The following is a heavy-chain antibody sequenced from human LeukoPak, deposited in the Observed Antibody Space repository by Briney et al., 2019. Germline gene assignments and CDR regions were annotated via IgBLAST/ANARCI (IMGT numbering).Heavy chain of an antibody. Sequence: SETLSLTCAVYGGSFSGYYWSWIRQPPGKGLEWIGYIYYSGSTNYNPSLKSRVTISVDTSKNQFSLKLSSVTAADTAVYYCARENWNYGTWFDPWGQGTLVTVSS. CDR3: ARENWNYGTWFDP. V-gene: IGHV4-59*01. D-gene: IGHD1-7*01. CDR2: IYYSGST. CDR1: GGSFSGYY. J-gene: IGHJ5*02.